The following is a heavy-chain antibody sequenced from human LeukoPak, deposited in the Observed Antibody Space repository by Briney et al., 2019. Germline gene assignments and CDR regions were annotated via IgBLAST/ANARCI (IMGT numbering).Heavy chain of an antibody. D-gene: IGHD2-21*02. CDR1: GGSISSTTYY. CDR2: IFYSGST. CDR3: ARDQHIVVVTAIHYFGY. V-gene: IGHV4-39*07. J-gene: IGHJ4*02. Sequence: SETLSLTCTVSGGSISSTTYYWGWIRQPPGKGLEYIGSIFYSGSTYYNPSLKSRVAISEDTSKNQFSLKVSSVTAADTAVYYCARDQHIVVVTAIHYFGYWGQGTLVTVSS.